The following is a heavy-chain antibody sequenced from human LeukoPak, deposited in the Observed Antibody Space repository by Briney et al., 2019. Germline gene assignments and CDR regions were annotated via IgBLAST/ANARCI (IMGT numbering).Heavy chain of an antibody. J-gene: IGHJ6*02. V-gene: IGHV4-34*01. CDR2: INHSGST. Sequence: PSETLSLTCAVYGGSLSGYYWSWIRQPPGKGLEWIGEINHSGSTNYNPSLKSRVTISVDTSKNQFSLKLSSVTAADTAVYYCASPKRHSYYYGMDVWGQGTTVTVSS. CDR3: ASPKRHSYYYGMDV. CDR1: GGSLSGYY.